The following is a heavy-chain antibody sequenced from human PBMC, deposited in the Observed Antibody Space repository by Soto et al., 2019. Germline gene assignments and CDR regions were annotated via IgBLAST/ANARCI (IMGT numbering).Heavy chain of an antibody. V-gene: IGHV4-39*01. J-gene: IGHJ6*02. CDR3: ARHDIYYYYGMDV. CDR2: IYYSGST. CDR1: GGSISSSSYY. Sequence: SETLSLTCTVSGGSISSSSYYWGWIRQPPGKGLEWIGSIYYSGSTYYNPSLKSRVTISVDTSKNQFSLKLSSVTAADTAVYYRARHDIYYYYGMDVWGQGTTVTSP.